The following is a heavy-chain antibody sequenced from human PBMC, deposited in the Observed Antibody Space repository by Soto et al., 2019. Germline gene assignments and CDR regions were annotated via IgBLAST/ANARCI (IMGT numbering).Heavy chain of an antibody. V-gene: IGHV3-21*01. CDR1: GFTFSSYS. Sequence: PGGSLRLSCAASGFTFSSYSMNWVRQAPGKGLEWVSSISSSSSYIYYADPVKGRFTISRDNANNSLYLQMTSLRAEHTAVYYSARERGRAAYYSGLHVWGQGTTVTVSS. CDR2: ISSSSSYI. D-gene: IGHD2-15*01. J-gene: IGHJ6*02. CDR3: ARERGRAAYYSGLHV.